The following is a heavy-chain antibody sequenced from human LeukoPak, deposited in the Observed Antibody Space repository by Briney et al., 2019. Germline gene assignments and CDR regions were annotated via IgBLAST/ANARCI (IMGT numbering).Heavy chain of an antibody. Sequence: GGSLRLSCAASGFTFSSYAMSWVRQAPGKGLEWVSVISGSGGSTYYADSVKGRFTISRDNSKNTLYLQMNSLRAEDTAVYYCAKELGMIVVEGPIDYWGQGTLVTVSS. CDR1: GFTFSSYA. J-gene: IGHJ4*02. CDR2: ISGSGGST. D-gene: IGHD3-22*01. V-gene: IGHV3-23*01. CDR3: AKELGMIVVEGPIDY.